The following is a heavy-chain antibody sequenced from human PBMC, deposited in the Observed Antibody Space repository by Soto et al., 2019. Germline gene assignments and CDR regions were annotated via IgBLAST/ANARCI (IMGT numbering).Heavy chain of an antibody. Sequence: EVQLVESGGGLVQPGGSLRLSCAASGFTLSSYWMHWVRQAPGKGPVWVSRINTDGSSISYADSVKGRFTISRDNAKNPRFLQMTSRRAEDTAINYAARAFNKEGHFDVGGKGTRVTASS. J-gene: IGHJ3*01. CDR3: ARAFNKEGHFDV. V-gene: IGHV3-74*01. CDR1: GFTLSSYW. CDR2: INTDGSSI.